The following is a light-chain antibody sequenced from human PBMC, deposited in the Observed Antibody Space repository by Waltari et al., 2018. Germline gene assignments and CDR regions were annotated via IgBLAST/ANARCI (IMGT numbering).Light chain of an antibody. J-gene: IGLJ2*01. Sequence: NFMLTQPHSVSESPGKTVTISCTRSSGSIATHYVQWFQQRPGSAPTTVIYEDNLRPSAVPDRFSGSIDSSSNSASLTIAGLRTEDEADYYCQSYDCGSVVFGGGTKLTVL. V-gene: IGLV6-57*03. CDR1: SGSIATHY. CDR3: QSYDCGSVV. CDR2: EDN.